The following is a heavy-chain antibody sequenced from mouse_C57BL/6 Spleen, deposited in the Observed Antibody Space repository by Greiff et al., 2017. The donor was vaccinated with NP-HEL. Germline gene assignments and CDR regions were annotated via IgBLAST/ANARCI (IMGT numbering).Heavy chain of an antibody. J-gene: IGHJ2*01. D-gene: IGHD1-1*01. CDR1: GYTFTSYW. CDR2: IDPSDSYT. CDR3: ARSLYGSSYDHY. Sequence: VQLQQPGAELVMPGASVKLSCKASGYTFTSYWMHWVKQRPGQGLEWIGEIDPSDSYTNYNQKFKGKSTLTVDKSSSTAYMQLSSLTSEDSAVYYCARSLYGSSYDHYWGQGTTLTVSS. V-gene: IGHV1-69*01.